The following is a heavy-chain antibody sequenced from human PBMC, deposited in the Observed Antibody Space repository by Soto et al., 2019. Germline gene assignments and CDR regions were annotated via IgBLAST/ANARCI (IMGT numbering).Heavy chain of an antibody. V-gene: IGHV3-33*01. Sequence: QVQLVESGGGVVQPGRSLRLSCTASGFTFSSYGMHWVRQAPGKGLEWVAGIWYDGSNKYYADSVKGRFTISRDNSKNTLYLQMNSLRAEDTAVYNCARGGYCSGGSCRHYYYYYGMDVWGQGTTVTVSS. CDR2: IWYDGSNK. D-gene: IGHD2-15*01. CDR3: ARGGYCSGGSCRHYYYYYGMDV. J-gene: IGHJ6*02. CDR1: GFTFSSYG.